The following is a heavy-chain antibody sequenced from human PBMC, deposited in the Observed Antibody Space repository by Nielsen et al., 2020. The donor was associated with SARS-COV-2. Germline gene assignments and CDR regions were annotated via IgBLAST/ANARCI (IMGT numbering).Heavy chain of an antibody. CDR2: IDPSDSYT. Sequence: GESLKISCKGSGYSFTSYWISWVRQMPGKGLEWMGRIDPSDSYTNYSPSFQGHVTISADKSISTAYLQWSSLKASDTAMYYCARATYCSSTNCYVGFDPWGQGTPVTVSS. CDR3: ARATYCSSTNCYVGFDP. CDR1: GYSFTSYW. D-gene: IGHD2-2*01. J-gene: IGHJ5*02. V-gene: IGHV5-10-1*01.